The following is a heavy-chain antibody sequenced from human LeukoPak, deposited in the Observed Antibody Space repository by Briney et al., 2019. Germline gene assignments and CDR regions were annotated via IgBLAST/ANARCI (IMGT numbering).Heavy chain of an antibody. J-gene: IGHJ4*02. CDR1: GYTFTSYG. D-gene: IGHD3-9*01. Sequence: ASVKVSFKASGYTFTSYGISWVRQAPGQGLEWMGWISAYSGDTNYAQKFQGRATMTTDTSTSTAYMELRSLSSDDTAVYYCARDQLDYDILTGVFDYWGQGTLVTVSS. CDR2: ISAYSGDT. V-gene: IGHV1-18*01. CDR3: ARDQLDYDILTGVFDY.